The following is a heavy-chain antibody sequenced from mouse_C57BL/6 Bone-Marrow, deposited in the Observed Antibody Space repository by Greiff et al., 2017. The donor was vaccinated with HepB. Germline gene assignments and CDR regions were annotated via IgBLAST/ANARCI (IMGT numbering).Heavy chain of an antibody. Sequence: VQLKQSGAELVKPGASVKLSCTASGFNIKDYYMHWVKQRTEQGLEWIGRIDPEDGETKYAPKFQGKANINADKSSNTAYLQLSSLTSEDTAVYYCATYGNLYYYAMDYWGQGTSVTVSS. CDR3: ATYGNLYYYAMDY. J-gene: IGHJ4*01. CDR1: GFNIKDYY. CDR2: IDPEDGET. V-gene: IGHV14-2*01. D-gene: IGHD2-1*01.